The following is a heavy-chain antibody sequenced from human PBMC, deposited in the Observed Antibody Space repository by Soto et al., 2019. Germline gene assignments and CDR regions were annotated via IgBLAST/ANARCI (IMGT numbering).Heavy chain of an antibody. CDR3: ARGDYSNYYYYYGMDV. V-gene: IGHV3-33*01. CDR1: GFTFSSYG. Sequence: GGSLRLSCAASGFTFSSYGMHWVRQAPGKGLEWVAVIWYDGSNKYYADSVKGRFTISRDNSKNTLYLQMNSLRAEDTAVYYCARGDYSNYYYYYGMDVWGQGTTVTVSS. D-gene: IGHD4-4*01. J-gene: IGHJ6*02. CDR2: IWYDGSNK.